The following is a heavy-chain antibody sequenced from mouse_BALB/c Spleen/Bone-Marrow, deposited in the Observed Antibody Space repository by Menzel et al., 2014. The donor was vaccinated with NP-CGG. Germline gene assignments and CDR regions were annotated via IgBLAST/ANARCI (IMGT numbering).Heavy chain of an antibody. D-gene: IGHD2-1*01. CDR2: INSDGGST. J-gene: IGHJ1*01. Sequence: EVMLVESGGGLVQPGESLRLSCESNEYEFPSHDMSWVRKTPEKRLELVAAINSDGGSTYYPDAMERRFIISRDNTKKTLYLQMSSLRSEDTALYYCAGSSTMYWYFDVWGAGTTVTVSS. CDR3: AGSSTMYWYFDV. V-gene: IGHV5-2*03. CDR1: EYEFPSHD.